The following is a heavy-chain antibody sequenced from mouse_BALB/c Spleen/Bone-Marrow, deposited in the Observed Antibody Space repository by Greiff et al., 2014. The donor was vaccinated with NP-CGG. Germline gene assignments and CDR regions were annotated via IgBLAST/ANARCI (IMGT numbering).Heavy chain of an antibody. D-gene: IGHD2-4*01. J-gene: IGHJ1*01. CDR1: GYTFTSYW. CDR3: ARARSTVITTWYFDV. CDR2: FAPGSGNT. V-gene: IGHV1S41*01. Sequence: DLVKPGASVKLSCKGSGYTFTSYWVNWIKQRPEQGLGWIGRFAPGSGNTYYNEMFKGKATLTVDTSSSTAYIQLSSLSSEDSAVYFCARARSTVITTWYFDVWGAGTTVTVSS.